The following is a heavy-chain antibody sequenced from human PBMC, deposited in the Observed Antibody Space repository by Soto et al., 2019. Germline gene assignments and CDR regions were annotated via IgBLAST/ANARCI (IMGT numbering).Heavy chain of an antibody. CDR2: VNHSGST. Sequence: SETLSLTCAVYGGSFSGYYWSWIRQPPGKGLEWMGEVNHSGSTNYNPSLKSRVTISVDTSKNQFSLKLSSVTAADTAVYYCARPHFFLGCGRSPSSYSPWFAPWGHETLVTV. J-gene: IGHJ5*02. CDR1: GGSFSGYY. V-gene: IGHV4-34*01. CDR3: ARPHFFLGCGRSPSSYSPWFAP. D-gene: IGHD2-2*01.